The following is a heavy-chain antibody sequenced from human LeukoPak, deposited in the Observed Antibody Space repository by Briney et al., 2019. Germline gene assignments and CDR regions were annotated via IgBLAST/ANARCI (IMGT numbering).Heavy chain of an antibody. CDR1: GGSISSYY. CDR3: ARDRRREGYLDY. D-gene: IGHD1-26*01. J-gene: IGHJ4*02. CDR2: IYYSGST. V-gene: IGHV4-59*01. Sequence: SETLSLTCTVSGGSISSYYWSWIRQPPGKGLEWIGYIYYSGSTNYNPSLKSRVTISVDTSKNQFSLKLSSVTAADTAVYYCARDRRREGYLDYWGQGTLVTVSS.